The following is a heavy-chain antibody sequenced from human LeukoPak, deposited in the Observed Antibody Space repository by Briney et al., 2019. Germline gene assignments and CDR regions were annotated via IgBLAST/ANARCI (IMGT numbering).Heavy chain of an antibody. Sequence: SQTLSLTCAVSGGSISSGGYSWSWIRQPPGKGLEWIGYIYHSGSTYYNPSLKSRVTISVDRSKNQFSLKLSSVTAADTAVYYCARYGSGSYYFSHNWFDPWGQGTLVTVSS. CDR2: IYHSGST. V-gene: IGHV4-30-2*01. D-gene: IGHD3-10*01. CDR3: ARYGSGSYYFSHNWFDP. J-gene: IGHJ5*02. CDR1: GGSISSGGYS.